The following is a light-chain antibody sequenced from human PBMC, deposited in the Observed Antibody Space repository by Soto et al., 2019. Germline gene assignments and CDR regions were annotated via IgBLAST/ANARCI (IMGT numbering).Light chain of an antibody. Sequence: QSALTQPRSVSGSPGQAVTISCTGTSSDVGGRNYLSWYQQHPGKAPKLVIYDITRRPSGVPDRFSSSRSGNTASLTISGLQAEDEADYYCYSYAGCSLWVFGGGTKLTVL. J-gene: IGLJ3*02. CDR1: SSDVGGRNY. CDR3: YSYAGCSLWV. V-gene: IGLV2-11*01. CDR2: DIT.